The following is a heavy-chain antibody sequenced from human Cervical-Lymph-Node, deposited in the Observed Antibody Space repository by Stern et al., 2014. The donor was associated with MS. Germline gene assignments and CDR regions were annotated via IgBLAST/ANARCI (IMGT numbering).Heavy chain of an antibody. CDR2: IVPILATT. CDR1: GGTFSNHA. D-gene: IGHD6-6*01. CDR3: ARDRLRFSSSSPRRGYGMDV. Sequence: DQLVESGAEVKKPGSSVKVSCKASGGTFSNHAISWVRQAPGQGLEWMGGIVPILATTNYAQRFQGRVTITADESTRTAYMGVSRLGSEDPALYYCARDRLRFSSSSPRRGYGMDVWGQGTTVTVSS. J-gene: IGHJ6*02. V-gene: IGHV1-69*01.